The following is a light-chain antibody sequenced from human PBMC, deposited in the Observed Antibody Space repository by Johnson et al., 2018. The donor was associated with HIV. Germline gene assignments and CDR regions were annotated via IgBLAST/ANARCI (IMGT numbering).Light chain of an antibody. CDR2: DDN. V-gene: IGLV1-51*01. CDR1: TSNIGNND. CDR3: GTWDSSPGAGHI. Sequence: QSVLTQPPSVSAAPGQKVTFSCSGSTSNIGNNDVSWYRHLPGTAPKLLIYDDNKRPSGIPDRFSGSKSGTSATLGITGLQTGDEADYYCGTWDSSPGAGHIFGTGTKVTVL. J-gene: IGLJ1*01.